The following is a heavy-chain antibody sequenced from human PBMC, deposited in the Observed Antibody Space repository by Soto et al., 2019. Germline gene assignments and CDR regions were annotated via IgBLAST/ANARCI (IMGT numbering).Heavy chain of an antibody. D-gene: IGHD5-12*01. CDR1: GFSISPYW. CDR3: VCDVDVWSGCDCFRQLKY. Sequence: PGGSLRLSCVASGFSISPYWMSWVRQAPGKGLEWVANIKEDGSAARYVDSARDRFLISRDNTKNSLYLQMTSLRAEDTAIYYFVCDVDVWSGCDCFRQLKYWGRGTRVTVSS. V-gene: IGHV3-7*03. CDR2: IKEDGSAA. J-gene: IGHJ4*02.